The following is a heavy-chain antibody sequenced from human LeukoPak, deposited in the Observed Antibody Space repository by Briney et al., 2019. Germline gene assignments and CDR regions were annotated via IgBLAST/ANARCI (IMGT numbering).Heavy chain of an antibody. CDR1: GGTFGSYA. CDR2: TIPVLDIA. V-gene: IGHV1-69*04. Sequence: SVKVSCKASGGTFGSYAISWVGQAPGPGLEWMGRTIPVLDIANYAQKFQGRVTITADRSTSTAYMELRGLRSEDTAVYYCARWGDESSGYYPIGDDYWGQGTLVTVSS. D-gene: IGHD3-22*01. J-gene: IGHJ4*02. CDR3: ARWGDESSGYYPIGDDY.